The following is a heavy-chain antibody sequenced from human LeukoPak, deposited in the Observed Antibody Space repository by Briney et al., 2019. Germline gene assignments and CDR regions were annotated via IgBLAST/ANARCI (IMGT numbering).Heavy chain of an antibody. CDR3: ARDPDSSGYCFDY. J-gene: IGHJ4*02. D-gene: IGHD3-22*01. Sequence: SETLSLTCAVYGGSFSGYYWCWIRQPPGKGLEWIGEINHSGSTNYNPSLKSRVTISVDTSKNQFSLKLSSVTAADTAVYYCARDPDSSGYCFDYWGQGTLVTVSS. CDR1: GGSFSGYY. V-gene: IGHV4-34*01. CDR2: INHSGST.